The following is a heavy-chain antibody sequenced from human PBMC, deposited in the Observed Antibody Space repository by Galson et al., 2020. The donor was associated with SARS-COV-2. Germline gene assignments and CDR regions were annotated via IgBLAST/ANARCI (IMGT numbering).Heavy chain of an antibody. J-gene: IGHJ4*02. V-gene: IGHV1-24*01. CDR3: ATFLAYCGGDCYYLLDY. CDR2: FDPEDGET. D-gene: IGHD2-21*02. CDR1: GYTLTELS. Sequence: ASVKVSYKVSGYTLTELSMHWVRQAPGKGLEWMGGFDPEDGETIYAQKFQGRVTMTEDTSTDTAYMELSSLRSEDTAVYYCATFLAYCGGDCYYLLDYWGQGTLVTVSS.